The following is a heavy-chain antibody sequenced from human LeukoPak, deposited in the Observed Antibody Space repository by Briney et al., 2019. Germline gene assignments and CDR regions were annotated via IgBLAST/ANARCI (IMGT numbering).Heavy chain of an antibody. J-gene: IGHJ3*01. D-gene: IGHD1-14*01. CDR3: AKDAIGYNGIYDAFDV. CDR1: GFTFSDYN. V-gene: IGHV3-23*01. CDR2: AAGLGDAT. Sequence: GGSLRLSCAASGFTFSDYNTNWVRQAPGRGLEWFANAAGLGDATYYADAVKGRFTTSRDYSKKKVYLQMSGLRAEDAAVYYCAKDAIGYNGIYDAFDVWGQGTVVTVSP.